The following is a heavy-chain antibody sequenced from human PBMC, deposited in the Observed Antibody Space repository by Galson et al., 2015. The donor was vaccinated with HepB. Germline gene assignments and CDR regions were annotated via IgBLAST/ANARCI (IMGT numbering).Heavy chain of an antibody. J-gene: IGHJ6*02. CDR1: GFTFSSYA. Sequence: SLRLSCAASGFTFSSYAMSWVRQAPGKGLEWVSAISGSGGSTYYADSVKGRFTISRDNSKNTLYLQMNSLRAEDTAVYYCAKDVLVGATTTYYYYGMDVWGQGTTVTVSS. V-gene: IGHV3-23*01. CDR2: ISGSGGST. D-gene: IGHD1-26*01. CDR3: AKDVLVGATTTYYYYGMDV.